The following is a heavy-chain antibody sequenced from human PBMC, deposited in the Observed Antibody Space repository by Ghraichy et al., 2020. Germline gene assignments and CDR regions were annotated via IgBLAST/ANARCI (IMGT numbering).Heavy chain of an antibody. CDR1: GYSFTSYW. V-gene: IGHV5-51*01. Sequence: GESLNISCKGSGYSFTSYWIGWVRQMPGKGLEWMGIIYPGDSDTRYSPSFQGQVTISADKSISTAYLQWSSLKASDTAMYYCARRDLDGYNYDYFDYWGQGTLVTVSS. J-gene: IGHJ4*02. CDR2: IYPGDSDT. CDR3: ARRDLDGYNYDYFDY. D-gene: IGHD5-24*01.